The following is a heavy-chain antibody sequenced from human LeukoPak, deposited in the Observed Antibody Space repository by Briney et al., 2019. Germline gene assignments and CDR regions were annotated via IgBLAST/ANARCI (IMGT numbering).Heavy chain of an antibody. CDR3: ARVPYCFNGICYTHYYFDY. J-gene: IGHJ4*02. CDR2: INPSGGGT. Sequence: ASVKVSCKASGYSFTNYYIHWVRQAPGQGLESVGIINPSGGGTTYPQKFQGRVTMTRDTSTSTVYMELSSLRSEYTAVYYCARVPYCFNGICYTHYYFDYWGQGTLVTVSS. V-gene: IGHV1-46*01. CDR1: GYSFTNYY. D-gene: IGHD2-8*01.